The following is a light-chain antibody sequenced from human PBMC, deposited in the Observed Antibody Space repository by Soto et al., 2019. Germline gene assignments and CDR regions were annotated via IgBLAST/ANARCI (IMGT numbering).Light chain of an antibody. Sequence: DIQMTQSPSTLSASVGDRVTITCRASQTISSWLAWYQQKPGKAPNLLIYDASTLERGVPSRFSGTGSGTEFTHTIDRLQPDDFATYYCQQYHTSSITFGQGTRLEIK. J-gene: IGKJ5*01. V-gene: IGKV1-5*01. CDR3: QQYHTSSIT. CDR1: QTISSW. CDR2: DAS.